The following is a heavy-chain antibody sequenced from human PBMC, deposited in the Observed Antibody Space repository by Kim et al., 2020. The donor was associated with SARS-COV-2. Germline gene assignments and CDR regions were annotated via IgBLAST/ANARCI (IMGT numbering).Heavy chain of an antibody. Sequence: GGSLRLSCAASGFTLSSYALNWVRQAPGKGLEWVSRITTSSSYIYYADSVQGRFTISRDNARNSLYLQMNSLRADDTAVYYCARVRAYSDSYPFDCLRPG. CDR1: GFTLSSYA. CDR2: ITTSSSYI. D-gene: IGHD5-12*01. CDR3: ARVRAYSDSYPFDC. V-gene: IGHV3-21*04. J-gene: IGHJ4*02.